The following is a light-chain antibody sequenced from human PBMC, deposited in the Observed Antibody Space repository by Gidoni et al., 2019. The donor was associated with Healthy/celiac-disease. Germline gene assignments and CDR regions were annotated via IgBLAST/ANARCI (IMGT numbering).Light chain of an antibody. J-gene: IGKJ3*01. V-gene: IGKV1-39*01. CDR2: AAS. CDR1: QSISSY. Sequence: DIQMTQSPSSLSASVGDRVTITCRASQSISSYLNWYQQKPGKAPKLLIYAASSLQIGVPSRFSGSGAGTDFTLTISSLQPEEFATYYCQQSYSTWAFGPGTKVDIK. CDR3: QQSYSTWA.